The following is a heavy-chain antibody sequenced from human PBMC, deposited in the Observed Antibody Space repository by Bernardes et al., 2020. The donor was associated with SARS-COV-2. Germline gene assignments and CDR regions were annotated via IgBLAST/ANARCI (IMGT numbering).Heavy chain of an antibody. V-gene: IGHV3-9*01. D-gene: IGHD5-12*01. CDR3: AKDGGGYDSSAQEY. Sequence: SLLLSCAASGFTFDDSAMHWVRQAPGPGLAWVSGLSWNSGSLGYADSVKGRFTISRDNAKNSLYLQMNSLRAEDTALYYCAKDGGGYDSSAQEYWGQGTLVTVSS. CDR2: LSWNSGSL. J-gene: IGHJ4*02. CDR1: GFTFDDSA.